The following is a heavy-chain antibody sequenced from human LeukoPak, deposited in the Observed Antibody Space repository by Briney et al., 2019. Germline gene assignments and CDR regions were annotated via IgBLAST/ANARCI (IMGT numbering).Heavy chain of an antibody. CDR2: IHYSGST. CDR1: GGPISSGGYY. V-gene: IGHV4-31*03. CDR3: ARGPTSTVTTRYYFDY. Sequence: PSETLSLTCTVSGGPISSGGYYWSWIRQHPGKGLEWIGYIHYSGSTYYNPSLKSRVTISVDTSKNLFSLKLSSVTAADTAAYYCARGPTSTVTTRYYFDYWGQGTLVTVSS. J-gene: IGHJ4*02. D-gene: IGHD4-17*01.